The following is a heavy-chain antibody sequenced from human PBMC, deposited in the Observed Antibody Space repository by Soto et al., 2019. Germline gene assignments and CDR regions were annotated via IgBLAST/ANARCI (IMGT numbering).Heavy chain of an antibody. D-gene: IGHD2-21*01. J-gene: IGHJ6*02. Sequence: QVQLQESGSGLVKPSQSLSLTCTVSGVSLNTADTWWSWIRQSPGKGLEFIGYYHSGGSTYYDAFFRNRCSITDHTSNSHFSLKLSSVIIAGTAVDVWVISRERESVTDFGLGVLGLACTVSVSS. CDR3: VISRERESVTDFGLGV. V-gene: IGHV4-30-4*01. CDR1: GVSLNTADTW. CDR2: YHSGGST.